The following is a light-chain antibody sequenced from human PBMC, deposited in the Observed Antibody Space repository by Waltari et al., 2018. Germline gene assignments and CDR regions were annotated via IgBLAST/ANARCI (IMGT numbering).Light chain of an antibody. J-gene: IGLJ2*01. CDR2: SND. Sequence: QSLLTQPPSASGTPGQRVTISCSGSGSNIGAKTVNWYQHLPGTAPKLLIYSNDPMPSRISDRFAGSKSGTSASLAISGLQSDDEATYYCAAWDDNLNGPLFGGGTKLTVL. CDR1: GSNIGAKT. CDR3: AAWDDNLNGPL. V-gene: IGLV1-44*01.